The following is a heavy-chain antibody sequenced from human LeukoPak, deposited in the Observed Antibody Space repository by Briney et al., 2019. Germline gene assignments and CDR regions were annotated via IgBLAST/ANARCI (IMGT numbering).Heavy chain of an antibody. CDR3: ARRLPSWLTGHWSFDY. J-gene: IGHJ4*02. CDR1: GFTFSSYW. Sequence: GGSLRLSCAASGFTFSSYWMSWVRQAPGKGLEWVANIKQDGSEKYYVDPVKGRFTISRDNAKNSLYLQMNSLRAEDTAVYYCARRLPSWLTGHWSFDYWGQGTLVTVSS. CDR2: IKQDGSEK. D-gene: IGHD3-9*01. V-gene: IGHV3-7*01.